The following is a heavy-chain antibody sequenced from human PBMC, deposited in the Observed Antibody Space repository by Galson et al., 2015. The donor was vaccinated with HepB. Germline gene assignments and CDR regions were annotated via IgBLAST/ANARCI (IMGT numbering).Heavy chain of an antibody. CDR1: GYTFTRYA. CDR2: INTYTGSP. V-gene: IGHV7-4-1*02. J-gene: IGHJ6*02. D-gene: IGHD1-26*01. Sequence: SVKVSCKASGYTFTRYAMNWVRQAPGQGLECMGWINTYTGSPTYAQGFTGRFVFSLDTSVSTAYLQISSLKAEDTAVYYCARDGSGSHRYGIDVWGQGTTVTVSS. CDR3: ARDGSGSHRYGIDV.